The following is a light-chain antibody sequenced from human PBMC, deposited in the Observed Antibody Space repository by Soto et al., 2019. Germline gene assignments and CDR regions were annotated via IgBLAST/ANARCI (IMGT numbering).Light chain of an antibody. CDR1: SSDVGAYNF. V-gene: IGLV2-14*01. Sequence: QSALTQPASVSGSPGQSITISCTGSSSDVGAYNFVSWYQHHPGKAPKLMIYEVSNRPSGVSNRFSGSKSGNSASLTISGLQAEDEADYYCSSYTTITTLVFGGGTKVTVL. J-gene: IGLJ3*02. CDR3: SSYTTITTLV. CDR2: EVS.